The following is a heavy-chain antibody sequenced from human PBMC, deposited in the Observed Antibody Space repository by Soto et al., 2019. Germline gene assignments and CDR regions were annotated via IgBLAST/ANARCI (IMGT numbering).Heavy chain of an antibody. CDR3: ARQWLDSYYFDY. D-gene: IGHD6-19*01. V-gene: IGHV3-64*01. CDR1: GFTFSSYA. Sequence: EVQLVESGGGLVQPGGSLRLSCAASGFTFSSYAMHWVRQAPGKGLEYVSGISSNGGSTHYPNSVKGRFTISRDNSKNTLYLKMGSLRAEDMAVYYCARQWLDSYYFDYWGQGTLVTVSS. J-gene: IGHJ4*02. CDR2: ISSNGGST.